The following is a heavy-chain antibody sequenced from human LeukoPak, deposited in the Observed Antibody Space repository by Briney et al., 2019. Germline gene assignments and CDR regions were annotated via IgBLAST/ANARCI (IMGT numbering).Heavy chain of an antibody. CDR2: IDPSDCTI. Sequence: GESLKISCKGSGYSITSYWICWVRKMPGKGLEWMGRIDPSDCTITYSPSFQGHVTISTDKSISTAYLQWSSLKASDTAMYYCASLLRDDAFDIWGQGTMVTVSS. V-gene: IGHV5-10-1*01. J-gene: IGHJ3*02. CDR1: GYSITSYW. CDR3: ASLLRDDAFDI.